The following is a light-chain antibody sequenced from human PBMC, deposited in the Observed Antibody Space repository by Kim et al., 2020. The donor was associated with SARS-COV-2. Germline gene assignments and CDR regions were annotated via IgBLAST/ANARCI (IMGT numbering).Light chain of an antibody. V-gene: IGLV1-44*01. CDR2: SNN. J-gene: IGLJ1*01. CDR1: SSNIGSNP. Sequence: VPISGSGTSSNIGSNPVNWYQQRPGTAPKLLIYSNNQRPSGVPDRFSGSKSGTSASLAISGLQSEDEADYYCAAWDDSLNGRYVFGTGTKVTVL. CDR3: AAWDDSLNGRYV.